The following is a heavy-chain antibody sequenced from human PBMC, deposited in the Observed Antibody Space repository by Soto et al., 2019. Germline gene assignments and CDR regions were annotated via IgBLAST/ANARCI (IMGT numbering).Heavy chain of an antibody. Sequence: GESLKISGKGSGYSFTSYWIGWVRQIPGKGLEWMGIIYPGDSDTRYSPSFQGQVTISADKSIGTAYLQWSSLKASDTAMYYCASLSHYGSGSYYEYYFDYWGQGTLVTVSS. V-gene: IGHV5-51*01. J-gene: IGHJ4*02. CDR1: GYSFTSYW. CDR2: IYPGDSDT. D-gene: IGHD3-10*01. CDR3: ASLSHYGSGSYYEYYFDY.